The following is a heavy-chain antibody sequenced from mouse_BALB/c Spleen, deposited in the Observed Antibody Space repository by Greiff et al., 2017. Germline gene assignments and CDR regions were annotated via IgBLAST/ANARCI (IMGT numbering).Heavy chain of an antibody. CDR2: INPSNGRT. J-gene: IGHJ1*01. Sequence: QVQLQQPGAELVKPGASVKLSCKASGYTFTSYWMHWVKQRPGQGLEWIGEINPSNGRTNYNEKFKSKATLTVDKSSSTAYMELRSLTSEDSAVYYCARNWDVWYFDVWGAGTTVTVSS. CDR1: GYTFTSYW. CDR3: ARNWDVWYFDV. V-gene: IGHV1S81*02. D-gene: IGHD4-1*01.